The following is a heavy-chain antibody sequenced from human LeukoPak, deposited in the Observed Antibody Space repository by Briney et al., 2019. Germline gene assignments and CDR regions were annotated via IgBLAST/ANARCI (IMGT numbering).Heavy chain of an antibody. CDR1: GYTFTGYY. D-gene: IGHD3-22*01. J-gene: IGHJ4*02. CDR3: ARDLVVRYYDSSGYSPRQQNIDY. CDR2: INPNSGGT. Sequence: ASVKVSCKASGYTFTGYYMHWVRQAPGQGLEWMGWINPNSGGTNYAQKFQGWVTMTRDTSISTAYMELSRLRSDDTAVYYCARDLVVRYYDSSGYSPRQQNIDYGGQEPLVTVSS. V-gene: IGHV1-2*04.